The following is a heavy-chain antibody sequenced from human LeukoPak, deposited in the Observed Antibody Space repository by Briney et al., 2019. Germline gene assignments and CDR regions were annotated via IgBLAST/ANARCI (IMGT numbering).Heavy chain of an antibody. CDR1: GYTFTSYG. CDR2: ISAYNGNT. CDR3: ARGSYYDFWSGYYRSDY. J-gene: IGHJ4*02. D-gene: IGHD3-3*01. Sequence: GASVKVSRKASGYTFTSYGISWVRQAPGQGLEWMGWISAYNGNTNYAQKLQGRVTMTTDTSTSTAYMELRSLRSDDTAVYYCARGSYYDFWSGYYRSDYWGQGTLVTVSS. V-gene: IGHV1-18*01.